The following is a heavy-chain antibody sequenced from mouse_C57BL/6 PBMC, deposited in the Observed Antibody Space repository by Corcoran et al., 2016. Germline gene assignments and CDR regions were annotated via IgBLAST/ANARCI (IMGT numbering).Heavy chain of an antibody. J-gene: IGHJ4*01. CDR2: IYPGSGNT. CDR1: GYTFTDYY. V-gene: IGHV1-76*01. CDR3: ESLHYGRSLYARAC. Sequence: QVQLKQSGAELVRPGASVKLSCKASGYTFTDYYINWVKQRPGQGLEWIARIYPGSGNTYYNEKFKGKATLTAEKSSSTAYMQRSSLTSEDSAVYCCESLHYGRSLYARACWAQGTSLTVS. D-gene: IGHD1-1*01.